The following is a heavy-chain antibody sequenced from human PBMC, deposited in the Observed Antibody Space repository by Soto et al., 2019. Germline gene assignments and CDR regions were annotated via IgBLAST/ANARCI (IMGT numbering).Heavy chain of an antibody. D-gene: IGHD3-10*01. CDR3: AREYYYGSGSYVFDYYGMEV. Sequence: SETLSLTCTVSGGSISSSSYYWGWIRQPPGKGLEWIGSIYYSGSTYYNPSLKSRVTISVDTSKNQFSLKLSSVTAADTAVYYCAREYYYGSGSYVFDYYGMEVWGQGTTVTVSS. CDR1: GGSISSSSYY. J-gene: IGHJ6*02. CDR2: IYYSGST. V-gene: IGHV4-39*02.